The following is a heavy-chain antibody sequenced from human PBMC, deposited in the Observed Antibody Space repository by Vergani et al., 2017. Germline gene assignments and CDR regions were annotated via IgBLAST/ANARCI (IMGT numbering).Heavy chain of an antibody. CDR1: GDSISSGAYY. CDR3: ARMGGYDEGDAFRIGYFDS. V-gene: IGHV4-31*03. D-gene: IGHD3-22*01. Sequence: QVQLQESGPGLVKPSQTLSLTCSVSGDSISSGAYYWNWIRQHPGKGLEWIGYIYSTGSTYHNPSLRRRINMSVDTSKNQFSLKLNSVTAADTAMYYCARMGGYDEGDAFRIGYFDSWGPGILVTVSS. CDR2: IYSTGST. J-gene: IGHJ4*02.